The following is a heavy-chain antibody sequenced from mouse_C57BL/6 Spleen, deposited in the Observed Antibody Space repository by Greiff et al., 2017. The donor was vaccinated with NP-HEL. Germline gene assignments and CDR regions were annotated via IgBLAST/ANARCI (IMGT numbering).Heavy chain of an antibody. V-gene: IGHV1-50*01. J-gene: IGHJ1*03. CDR1: GYTFTSYW. Sequence: QVQLQQPGAELVKPGASVKLSCKASGYTFTSYWMQWVKQRPGQGLEWIGEIDPSDSYTNYNQKFKGKATLTVDTSSSTAYMQLSSLTSEDSAVYYCARVGSNYGYFDVWGTGTTVTVSS. CDR2: IDPSDSYT. CDR3: ARVGSNYGYFDV. D-gene: IGHD2-5*01.